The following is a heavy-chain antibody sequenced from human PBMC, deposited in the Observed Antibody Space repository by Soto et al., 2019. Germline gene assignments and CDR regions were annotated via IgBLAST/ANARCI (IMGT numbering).Heavy chain of an antibody. D-gene: IGHD3-10*01. CDR3: ARRGMSKIGFDT. CDR1: GYIFSNYY. J-gene: IGHJ3*02. CDR2: FNPSGDAT. V-gene: IGHV1-46*01. Sequence: QVQLVQSGAEVKKHGTSVKVSCKASGYIFSNYYMHWVRQAPGQGLEWMGVFNPSGDATHYAQSFQGRVSVTRDTSTSTVYMELSTLTSEDTAVYYCARRGMSKIGFDTWGQGTMVTVSS.